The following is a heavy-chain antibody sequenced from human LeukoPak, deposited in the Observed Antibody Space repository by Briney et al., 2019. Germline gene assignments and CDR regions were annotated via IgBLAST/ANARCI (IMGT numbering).Heavy chain of an antibody. D-gene: IGHD3-16*01. Sequence: GGSLRLSCAASGFTVNSNYMSWVRQAPGKGLEWVSVIYAAGGTYYADSVEGRFTISRDKSKNTLYLQMNSLRPEDTALYYCARDGGARSSRAFDIWGQGTMVTVS. V-gene: IGHV3-53*01. J-gene: IGHJ3*02. CDR3: ARDGGARSSRAFDI. CDR1: GFTVNSNY. CDR2: IYAAGGT.